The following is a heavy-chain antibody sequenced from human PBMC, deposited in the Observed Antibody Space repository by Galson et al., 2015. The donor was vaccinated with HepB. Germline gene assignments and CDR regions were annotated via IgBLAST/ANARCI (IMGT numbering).Heavy chain of an antibody. D-gene: IGHD2-15*01. CDR3: ARDRCSGGSCWPPDADAY. Sequence: QSGAEVKKPGASVKVSCKASGYTFTSYYMHWVRQAPGQGLEWMGIINPSGGSTSYAQKFQGRVTMTRDTSTSTVYMELSSLRSEDTAVYYCARDRCSGGSCWPPDADAYWGQGTLVTVSS. V-gene: IGHV1-46*01. CDR1: GYTFTSYY. CDR2: INPSGGST. J-gene: IGHJ4*02.